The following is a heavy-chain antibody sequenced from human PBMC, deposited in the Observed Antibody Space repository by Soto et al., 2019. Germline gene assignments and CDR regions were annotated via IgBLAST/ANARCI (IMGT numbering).Heavy chain of an antibody. V-gene: IGHV3-30*04. CDR2: ISYDGRKN. Sequence: GGSLRLSCAASGFTFSSFAMHWARQAPGKGLEWVAFISYDGRKNSYADSVKGRFTVSRDNSKNTVYLQMNSLRAEDTAVYCCARGCSSRDCYTNYYYYYGMDVWGHGTTVTVSS. CDR3: ARGCSSRDCYTNYYYYYGMDV. CDR1: GFTFSSFA. J-gene: IGHJ6*02. D-gene: IGHD2-2*02.